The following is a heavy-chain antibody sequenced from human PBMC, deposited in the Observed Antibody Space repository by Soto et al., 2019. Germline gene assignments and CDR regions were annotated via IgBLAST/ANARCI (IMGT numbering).Heavy chain of an antibody. CDR1: GVSISRGNSC. J-gene: IGHJ4*02. Sequence: QVQLQEPGPRLVEPSQTLSLTCTVSGVSISRGNSCWSWIRQTPGTGLEGVGNIYDSVNNYSNPSLKRRVTISVDMSKNQCSLHLRSVAAADTAVYYCARGSSGDKVDYWGQGSLVSVSS. CDR3: ARGSSGDKVDY. V-gene: IGHV4-30-4*01. CDR2: IYDSVNN. D-gene: IGHD3-10*01.